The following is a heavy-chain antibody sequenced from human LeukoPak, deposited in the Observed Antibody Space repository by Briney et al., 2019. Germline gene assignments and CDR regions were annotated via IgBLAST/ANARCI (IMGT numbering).Heavy chain of an antibody. CDR3: ARDARPDFWRGYCQAFDY. V-gene: IGHV3-7*01. J-gene: IGHJ4*02. CDR1: GFTFSSYW. Sequence: PGGSLRLSCAASGFTFSSYWMSWVRQAPGKGLEWVANMKQDGSEKYYVDSVKGRFTISRDNAKNSLYLQMNSLRAEDTAVYYCARDARPDFWRGYCQAFDYGGQGNLVLVSS. CDR2: MKQDGSEK. D-gene: IGHD3-3*01.